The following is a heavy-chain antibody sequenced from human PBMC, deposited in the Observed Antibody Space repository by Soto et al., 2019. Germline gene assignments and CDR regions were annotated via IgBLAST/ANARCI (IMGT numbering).Heavy chain of an antibody. J-gene: IGHJ4*02. CDR2: INRDGSST. V-gene: IGHV3-74*01. Sequence: GGSLRLSCAASGFTFRSYWMHWVRQAPGKGLVWVSRINRDGSSTSYADSVKGRVTISRDTAKNTLYLQMNSLRAEDAAVYYCAREIVTTGEYYFDSWGQGTLVTVSS. D-gene: IGHD1-1*01. CDR3: AREIVTTGEYYFDS. CDR1: GFTFRSYW.